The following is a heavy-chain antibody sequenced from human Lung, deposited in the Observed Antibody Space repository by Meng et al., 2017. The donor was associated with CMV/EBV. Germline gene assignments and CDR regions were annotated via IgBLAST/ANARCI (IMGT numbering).Heavy chain of an antibody. D-gene: IGHD2-2*02. CDR1: GGTFSSYT. V-gene: IGHV1-69*02. Sequence: SSVXVSCQASGGTFSSYTISWVRQAPGQGLGWMGRINPILGIANYAQKFQGRVTITADKSTSTAYMELSSLRSEDTAVYYCASRYCSSTSCYSGFDYWGQGTLVTVSS. CDR2: INPILGIA. J-gene: IGHJ4*02. CDR3: ASRYCSSTSCYSGFDY.